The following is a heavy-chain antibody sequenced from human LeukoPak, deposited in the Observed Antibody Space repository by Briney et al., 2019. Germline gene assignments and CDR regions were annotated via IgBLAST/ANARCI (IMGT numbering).Heavy chain of an antibody. D-gene: IGHD2-2*01. V-gene: IGHV3-23*01. CDR2: ISGSGGST. J-gene: IGHJ5*02. CDR1: GFAFSSYA. CDR3: AKYASYSICSSTSCRLDP. Sequence: PGGSLRLSCAASGFAFSSYAVSWVRQAPGKGLEWVSAISGSGGSTYYADSVKGQFTISRDNSKNTLYLQMNSLRAEDTAVYYCAKYASYSICSSTSCRLDPWGQGTLVTVSS.